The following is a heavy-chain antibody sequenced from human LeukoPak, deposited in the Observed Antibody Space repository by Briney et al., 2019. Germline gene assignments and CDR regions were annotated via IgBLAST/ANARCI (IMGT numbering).Heavy chain of an antibody. Sequence: GRSLRLSCAGSGFTFSRYDMHWVRQAPGKGLEWVAGISFDGSKKFYGDPVKGRFTISRDNSKTTVYLQMNSLTTEDTAAYFCADGLVGPTSAEYEYWGQGTLVTVSS. D-gene: IGHD1-26*01. CDR2: ISFDGSKK. V-gene: IGHV3-30*03. J-gene: IGHJ4*02. CDR3: ADGLVGPTSAEYEY. CDR1: GFTFSRYD.